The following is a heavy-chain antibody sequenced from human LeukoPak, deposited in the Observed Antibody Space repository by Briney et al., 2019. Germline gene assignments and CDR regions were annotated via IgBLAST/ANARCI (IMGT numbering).Heavy chain of an antibody. J-gene: IGHJ5*02. V-gene: IGHV4-34*01. D-gene: IGHD3-16*01. CDR2: INHSGST. CDR3: ARFTPQGYGWGGYNRFDP. CDR1: GGSFSDYY. Sequence: SETLSLTCAVYGGSFSDYYWSWIRQPPGKGLEWIGEINHSGSTNYNPSLKSRVTISVDTSKNQFSLNLTSVTAADTAVYYCARFTPQGYGWGGYNRFDPWGQGTLVTVSS.